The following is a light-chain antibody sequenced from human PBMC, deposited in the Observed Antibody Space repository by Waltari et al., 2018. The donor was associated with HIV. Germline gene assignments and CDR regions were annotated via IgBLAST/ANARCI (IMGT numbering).Light chain of an antibody. CDR3: SSYTSTTTLVV. J-gene: IGLJ3*02. V-gene: IGLV2-14*03. CDR1: SSYVGGYQY. CDR2: DVS. Sequence: QSALTQPASVSGSPGQSITIPCPGTSSYVGGYQYVSWYQQHPGKAPKLMIFDVSNRPSGVSNRFSGSKSGNTASLTISGLQAEDEAHYFCSSYTSTTTLVVFGGGTKLTVL.